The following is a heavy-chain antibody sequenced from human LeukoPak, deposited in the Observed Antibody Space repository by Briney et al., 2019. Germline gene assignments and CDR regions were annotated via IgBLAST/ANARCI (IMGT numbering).Heavy chain of an antibody. CDR3: ASSAAGSLHFDY. CDR2: ISSSGSTI. CDR1: GFTFRDYY. Sequence: GGSLRLSCAASGFTFRDYYMSWIRQAPGKGLEWVSYISSSGSTIYYADSVKGRFTISRDNAKNSLYLQMNSLRAEDTAVYYCASSAAGSLHFDYWGQGTLVTVSS. J-gene: IGHJ4*02. V-gene: IGHV3-11*01. D-gene: IGHD6-13*01.